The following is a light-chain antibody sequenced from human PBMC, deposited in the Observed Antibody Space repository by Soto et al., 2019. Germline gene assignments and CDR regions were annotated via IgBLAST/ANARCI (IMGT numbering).Light chain of an antibody. Sequence: QSALTQPPSVSGAPGQRVTISCTGSSSNIGAGYDVHWYQQLPGTAPKLLIYGNSNRPSGVPYRFSGSKSGTSASLAITGLQAEDEADYYCQSYDSSLSGPYVFGTGTKVTVL. J-gene: IGLJ1*01. CDR1: SSNIGAGYD. CDR2: GNS. V-gene: IGLV1-40*01. CDR3: QSYDSSLSGPYV.